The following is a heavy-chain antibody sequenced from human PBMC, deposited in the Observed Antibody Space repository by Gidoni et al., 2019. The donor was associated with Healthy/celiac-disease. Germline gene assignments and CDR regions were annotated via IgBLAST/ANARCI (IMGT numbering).Heavy chain of an antibody. D-gene: IGHD5-18*01. CDR2: ISYDGSNK. CDR3: AFADLGGYSYGYGEWYFQH. CDR1: GFTFSSYG. Sequence: QVQLVESGGGVVQPGRSLRLSCPASGFTFSSYGMHWVRQAPGKGLEWVAVISYDGSNKYYADSVKGRFTISRDNSKNTLYLQMNSLRAEDTAVYYCAFADLGGYSYGYGEWYFQHWGQGTLVTVSS. J-gene: IGHJ1*01. V-gene: IGHV3-30*03.